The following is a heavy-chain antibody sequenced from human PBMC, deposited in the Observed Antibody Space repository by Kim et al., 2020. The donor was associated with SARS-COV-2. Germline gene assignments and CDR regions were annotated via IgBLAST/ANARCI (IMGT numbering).Heavy chain of an antibody. D-gene: IGHD3-10*01. CDR3: EENIGGGCAYYGSGNGMDI. CDR1: VFTFDDHA. Sequence: GGSLRLSCAASVFTFDDHAMHWVRQAPGKGLEWVSGISWHSGSIDYADSVKGRFTISRDNANNSLYLQMNSLRVEETALNYSEENIGGGCAYYGSGNGMDIRGKTTTVTVSS. J-gene: IGHJ6*04. V-gene: IGHV3-9*01. CDR2: ISWHSGSI.